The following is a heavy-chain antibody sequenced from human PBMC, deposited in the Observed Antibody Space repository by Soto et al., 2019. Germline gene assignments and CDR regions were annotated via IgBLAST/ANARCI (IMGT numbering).Heavy chain of an antibody. CDR2: IYPGDSDT. D-gene: IGHD5-12*01. J-gene: IGHJ6*03. CDR3: ARHYLLGGEYSGYYYMDV. Sequence: EVQLVQSGAEVKKPGESLKISCKGSGYSFTSYWIGWVRQMPGKGLEWMGIIYPGDSDTRYSPSFQGQVTISADKSISTAYLQWSSLKASDTAMYYCARHYLLGGEYSGYYYMDVWGKGTTVTVSS. V-gene: IGHV5-51*01. CDR1: GYSFTSYW.